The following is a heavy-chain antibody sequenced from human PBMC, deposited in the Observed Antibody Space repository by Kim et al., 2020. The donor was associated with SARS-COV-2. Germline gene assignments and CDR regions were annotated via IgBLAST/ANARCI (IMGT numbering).Heavy chain of an antibody. CDR3: ARFRGAVLYYYYYFGMDV. CDR1: GGSFSGYY. V-gene: IGHV4-34*01. Sequence: SETLSLTCAVYGGSFSGYYWSWIRQPPGKGLEWIGEINHSGSTNYNPSLKSRVTISVDTSKNQFSLKLSSVTAADTAVYYCARFRGAVLYYYYYFGMDVWGQGTTITVSS. CDR2: INHSGST. D-gene: IGHD3-10*01. J-gene: IGHJ6*02.